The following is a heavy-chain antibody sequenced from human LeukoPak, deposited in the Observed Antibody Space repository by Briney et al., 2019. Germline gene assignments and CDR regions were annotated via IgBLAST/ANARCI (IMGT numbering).Heavy chain of an antibody. CDR1: GGSISSGDYY. J-gene: IGHJ3*02. D-gene: IGHD6-13*01. CDR2: IYYSGST. Sequence: SQTLSLTCTVSGGSISSGDYYWSWIRQPPGKGLEWIGYIYYSGSTYYNPSLKSRVTISVDTSKNHFSLKLSSVTAADTAVYYCATVFPQQLWAFNIGAQGKRVTVSS. V-gene: IGHV4-30-4*01. CDR3: ATVFPQQLWAFNI.